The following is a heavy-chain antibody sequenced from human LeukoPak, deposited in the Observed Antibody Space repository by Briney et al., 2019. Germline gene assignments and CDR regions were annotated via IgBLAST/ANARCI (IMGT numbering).Heavy chain of an antibody. CDR3: ARINFWSGYQYYFDY. CDR2: IYTSGST. V-gene: IGHV4-4*07. Sequence: TLSLTCTVSGGSISSYYWSWIRQPAGKGLEWIGRIYTSGSTNYNPSLKSRVTMSVDTSKNQFSLKLSSVTAADTAVYYCARINFWSGYQYYFDYWGQGTLVTVSS. CDR1: GGSISSYY. D-gene: IGHD3-3*01. J-gene: IGHJ4*02.